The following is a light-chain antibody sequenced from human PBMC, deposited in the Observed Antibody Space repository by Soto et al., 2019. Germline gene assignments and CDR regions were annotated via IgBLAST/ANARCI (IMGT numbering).Light chain of an antibody. CDR1: QSVNTKY. CDR2: GVS. CDR3: QQFGTSPLVT. J-gene: IGKJ3*01. V-gene: IGKV3-20*01. Sequence: ELVLTQSPGTLSLSPGERATLSSRASQSVNTKYLAWYQQKPGQAPRLLIYGVSSRATGIPDRFSGSGSGTDFILTISRVEPEDFAVYYCQQFGTSPLVTLGPGTKVDSK.